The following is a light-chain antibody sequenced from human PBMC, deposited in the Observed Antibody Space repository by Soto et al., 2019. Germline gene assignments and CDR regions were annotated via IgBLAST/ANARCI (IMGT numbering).Light chain of an antibody. J-gene: IGKJ4*01. CDR1: QSISSY. CDR3: QQYDNLLALT. Sequence: DIQMTQSPSSLSASVGDRVTITCRASQSISSYLNWYQQKPGKAPKLLIYAASSLQSGVPSRFSGSGSGTDFTFTISSLQPEDIATYYCQQYDNLLALTFGGGTKVDI. V-gene: IGKV1-33*01. CDR2: AAS.